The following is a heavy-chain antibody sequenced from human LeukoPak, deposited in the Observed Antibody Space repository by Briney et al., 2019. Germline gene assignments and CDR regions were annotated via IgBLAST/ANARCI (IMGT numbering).Heavy chain of an antibody. Sequence: AQTLSLTCTVSGGSISSGGYYWSWIRQHPGKGLEWIGYIYYSGSTYYNPSLKSRVTTSVDTSKNQFSLKLSSVTAADTAVYYCARTLADYYDSSGYLDYWGQGTLVTVSS. CDR2: IYYSGST. J-gene: IGHJ4*02. CDR1: GGSISSGGYY. CDR3: ARTLADYYDSSGYLDY. V-gene: IGHV4-31*03. D-gene: IGHD3-22*01.